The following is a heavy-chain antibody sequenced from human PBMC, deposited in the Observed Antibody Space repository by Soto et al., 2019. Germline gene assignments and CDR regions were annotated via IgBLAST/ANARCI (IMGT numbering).Heavy chain of an antibody. Sequence: PSPTLSLPCAISGDSVSSNSAAWNWIRQSPSRGLEWLGRTYYRSKWYNDYAVSVKSRITINPDTSKNQFSLQLNSVTPEDTAVYYCAREVRIREPATAIHHPTLDYWGQGTLVTVSS. CDR2: TYYRSKWYN. D-gene: IGHD2-21*02. CDR1: GDSVSSNSAA. V-gene: IGHV6-1*01. J-gene: IGHJ4*02. CDR3: AREVRIREPATAIHHPTLDY.